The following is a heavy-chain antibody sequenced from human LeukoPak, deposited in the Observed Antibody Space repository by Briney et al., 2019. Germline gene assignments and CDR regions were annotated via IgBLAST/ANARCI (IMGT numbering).Heavy chain of an antibody. CDR1: GFTFSSYA. CDR3: ARARIRYQLLLTSLDY. Sequence: GGSLRLSCAASGFTFSSYAMHWVRQAPGKGLEWVAVMSCDGSNEYYTDSVKGRFTISRDNSKNTLYLQMNSLRPEDTAVYYCARARIRYQLLLTSLDYWGQGTLVTVSS. V-gene: IGHV3-30-3*01. CDR2: MSCDGSNE. J-gene: IGHJ4*02. D-gene: IGHD2-2*01.